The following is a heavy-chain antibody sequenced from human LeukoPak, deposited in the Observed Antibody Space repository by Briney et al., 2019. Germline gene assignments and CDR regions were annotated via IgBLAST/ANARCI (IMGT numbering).Heavy chain of an antibody. V-gene: IGHV1-69*13. D-gene: IGHD2-15*01. CDR2: IIPIFGTA. CDR3: ARTLGYCSGGSCYSSSYYYGMDV. J-gene: IGHJ6*02. Sequence: GASVKVSCKASGGTFSSYAISWVRQAPGQGLEWMGGIIPIFGTANYAQKFQGRVTITADESTSIAYMELSSLRSEDTAVYYCARTLGYCSGGSCYSSSYYYGMDVWGQGTTVTVSS. CDR1: GGTFSSYA.